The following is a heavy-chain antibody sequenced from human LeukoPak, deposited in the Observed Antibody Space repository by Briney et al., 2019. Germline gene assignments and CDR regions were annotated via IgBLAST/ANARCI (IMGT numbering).Heavy chain of an antibody. CDR2: IGGSSSSI. CDR3: ARELEAAFDI. V-gene: IGHV3-21*01. CDR1: GFTFSTYS. Sequence: GGSLRLSCAASGFTFSTYSMNWVRQAPGKGLEWVSYIGGSSSSIYYADSVKGRFTTSRDTAKNSLYLQMNSRRAEDSAVYYCARELEAAFDIWGEGTMVTVSS. D-gene: IGHD3-3*01. J-gene: IGHJ3*02.